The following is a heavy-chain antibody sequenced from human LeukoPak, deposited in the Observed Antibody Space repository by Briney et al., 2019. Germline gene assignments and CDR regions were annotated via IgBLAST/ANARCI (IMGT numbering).Heavy chain of an antibody. V-gene: IGHV1-69*05. CDR2: IIPIFGTA. CDR3: ARDLVSGYCSSTSCSGGGPFDY. J-gene: IGHJ4*02. D-gene: IGHD2-2*01. CDR1: GGTFSSYA. Sequence: SVKVSYKASGGTFSSYAISWVRQAPGQGLEWMGGIIPIFGTANYAQKFQGRVTITTDESTSTAYMELSSLRSEDTAVYYCARDLVSGYCSSTSCSGGGPFDYWGQGTLVTVSS.